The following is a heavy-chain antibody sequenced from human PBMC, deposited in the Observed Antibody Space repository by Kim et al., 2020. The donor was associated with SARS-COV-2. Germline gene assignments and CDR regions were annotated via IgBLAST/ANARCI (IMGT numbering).Heavy chain of an antibody. V-gene: IGHV3-23*01. J-gene: IGHJ1*01. CDR2: ISGSGGST. Sequence: GGSLRLSCAASGFTFSSYAMSWVRQAPGKGLEWVSAISGSGGSTYYADSVKGRFTISRDNSKNTLYLQMNSLRAEDTAVYYCAKDPTPHYYDTKVGATYFQHWGQGTLVTVSS. D-gene: IGHD3-22*01. CDR1: GFTFSSYA. CDR3: AKDPTPHYYDTKVGATYFQH.